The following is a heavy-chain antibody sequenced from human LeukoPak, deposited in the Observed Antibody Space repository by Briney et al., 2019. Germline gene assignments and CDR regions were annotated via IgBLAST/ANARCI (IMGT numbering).Heavy chain of an antibody. CDR1: GXXXXXXS. J-gene: IGHJ4*02. V-gene: IGHV1-24*01. Sequence: ASVKVSCKVSGXXXXXXSXXWVRQAPGXXXXXXXXXXXXXGETIYAQKFQGRVTMTEDTSTDTAYMELSSLRSEDTAVYYCATVSMVRGVPSRIVYFDYWGQGTLVTVSS. D-gene: IGHD3-10*01. CDR3: ATVSMVRGVPSRIVYFDY. CDR2: XXXXXGET.